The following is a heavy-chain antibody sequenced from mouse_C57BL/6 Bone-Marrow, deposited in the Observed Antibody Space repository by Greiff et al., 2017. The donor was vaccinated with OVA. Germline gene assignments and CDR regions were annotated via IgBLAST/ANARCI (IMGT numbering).Heavy chain of an antibody. CDR1: GFTFSDYY. CDR3: ARDDYGSSTGYFDV. CDR2: IHYDGSST. J-gene: IGHJ1*03. V-gene: IGHV5-16*01. D-gene: IGHD1-1*01. Sequence: DVMLVESEGGLVQPGSSMKLSCTASGFTFSDYYMAWVRQVPEKGLEWVANIHYDGSSTYYLDSLKSRFIISRDNAKNILYLQMSSLKSEDTATYYCARDDYGSSTGYFDVWGTGTTVTVSA.